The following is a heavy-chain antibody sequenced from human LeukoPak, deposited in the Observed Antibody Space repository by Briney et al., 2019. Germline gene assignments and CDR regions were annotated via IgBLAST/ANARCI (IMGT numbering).Heavy chain of an antibody. J-gene: IGHJ3*02. D-gene: IGHD3-22*01. CDR1: GGSISSYY. CDR2: IYTSGST. Sequence: PSETLSLTCTVSGGSISSYYWSWIRQPAGKGLEWIGRIYTSGSTNYNPSLKSRVTMSVDTSKNQFSLKLSSVTAADTAVYYCARRLMYYYDSSGYDVAFDIWGQGTMVTVSS. CDR3: ARRLMYYYDSSGYDVAFDI. V-gene: IGHV4-4*07.